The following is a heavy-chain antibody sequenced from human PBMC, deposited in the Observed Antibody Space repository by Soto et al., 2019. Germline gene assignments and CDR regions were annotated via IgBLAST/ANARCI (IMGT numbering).Heavy chain of an antibody. CDR3: CVTRHYHGAEFDS. J-gene: IGHJ4*01. D-gene: IGHD3-10*01. CDR1: AYTFTNYY. Sequence: GESLKISCNGSAYTFTNYYIGWVRQVAGKGLEWMGIIYPGDSETTYSPSFQGQVTFSVDKSLNTAYVQWSSLKASDTAIYYCCVTRHYHGAEFDSSGQGTLVTVP. CDR2: IYPGDSET. V-gene: IGHV5-51*01.